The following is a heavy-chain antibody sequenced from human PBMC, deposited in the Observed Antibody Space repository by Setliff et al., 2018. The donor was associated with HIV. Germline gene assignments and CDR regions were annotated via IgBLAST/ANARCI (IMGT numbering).Heavy chain of an antibody. Sequence: PGGSLRLSCEASGITFSSDEMNWVRQAPGKGVEWVSLISSTGETIYYADSVKGRFTISRDNAKNTLYVQMNSLRVDDTGVYYCAKGIKWLAPWGQGTPVTVSS. CDR3: AKGIKWLAP. V-gene: IGHV3-48*03. CDR1: GITFSSDE. J-gene: IGHJ5*02. CDR2: ISSTGETI. D-gene: IGHD2-15*01.